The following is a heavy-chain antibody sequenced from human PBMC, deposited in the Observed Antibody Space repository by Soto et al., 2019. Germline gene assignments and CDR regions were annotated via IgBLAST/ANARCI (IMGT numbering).Heavy chain of an antibody. CDR2: IYHTGNA. CDR3: ARDFFDSSDYNTNWYDP. CDR1: GDSISNSRFY. D-gene: IGHD3-22*01. J-gene: IGHJ5*02. V-gene: IGHV4-39*01. Sequence: PSETLSLTCSVSGDSISNSRFYWAWIRQPPGEGLEWIGSIYHTGNAYYNPSLKSRVTISVDTSKNQFSLKLTSVTAADAALYYCARDFFDSSDYNTNWYDPWGQGTLVTVSS.